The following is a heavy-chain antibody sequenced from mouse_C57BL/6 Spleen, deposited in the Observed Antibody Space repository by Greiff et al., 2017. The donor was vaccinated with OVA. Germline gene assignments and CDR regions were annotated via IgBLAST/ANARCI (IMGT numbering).Heavy chain of an antibody. CDR3: ARGTGTEGYFDV. J-gene: IGHJ1*03. D-gene: IGHD4-1*01. V-gene: IGHV1-26*01. CDR1: GYTFTDYY. Sequence: EVQLQQSGPELVKPGASVKISCKASGYTFTDYYMNWVKQSHGKSLEWIGDINPNNGGTSYNQKFKGKATLTVDKSSSTAFMELRSLTSEDSAVDYCARGTGTEGYFDVWGTGTTVTVSS. CDR2: INPNNGGT.